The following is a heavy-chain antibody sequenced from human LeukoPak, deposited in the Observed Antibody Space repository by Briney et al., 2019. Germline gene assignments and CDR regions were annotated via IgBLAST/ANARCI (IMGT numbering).Heavy chain of an antibody. J-gene: IGHJ4*02. Sequence: HTLSLMCALSTGVVSRKSAAWGWSSHTPTKGLEWLGRTYYRSKWYNDYAVSVKSRITINPDTSKNQFSLHLNSVTPEDTAVYYCARGMYSSGRPLDYWGQGTLVTVSS. D-gene: IGHD6-19*01. CDR2: TYYRSKWYN. CDR3: ARGMYSSGRPLDY. V-gene: IGHV6-1*01. CDR1: TGVVSRKSAA.